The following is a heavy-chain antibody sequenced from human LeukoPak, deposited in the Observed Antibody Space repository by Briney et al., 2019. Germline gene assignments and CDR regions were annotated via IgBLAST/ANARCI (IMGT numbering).Heavy chain of an antibody. CDR2: ISSSSSTI. D-gene: IGHD2-15*01. Sequence: GGSLRLSCAASGFTFSSYSMNWVRQAPGKGLEWVSYISSSSSTIYYADSVKGRFTISRDNAKNSLYLQMNSLRAEGTAVYYCARGGGIDIVVVVAATSMDYWGQGTLVTVSS. CDR1: GFTFSSYS. V-gene: IGHV3-48*04. J-gene: IGHJ4*02. CDR3: ARGGGIDIVVVVAATSMDY.